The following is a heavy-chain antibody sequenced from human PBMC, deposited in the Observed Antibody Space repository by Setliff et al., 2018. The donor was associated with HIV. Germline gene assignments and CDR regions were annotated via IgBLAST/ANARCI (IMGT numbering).Heavy chain of an antibody. J-gene: IGHJ4*02. V-gene: IGHV1-2*02. CDR3: ARGAGSGSYYLPPFDY. Sequence: RASVKVSCKASGYTFIGDYMHWVRQAPGQGLEWMGWINPNSGGTNFAQKFQGRVTMTRDTSISTAYMELSRLRSDDTAVYYCARGAGSGSYYLPPFDYWGQGTLVTVSS. D-gene: IGHD3-10*01. CDR2: INPNSGGT. CDR1: GYTFIGDY.